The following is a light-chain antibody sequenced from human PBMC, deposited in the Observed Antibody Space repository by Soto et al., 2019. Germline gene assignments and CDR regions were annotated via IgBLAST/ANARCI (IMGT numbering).Light chain of an antibody. CDR3: QQGNSLPIT. V-gene: IGKV1D-12*01. CDR1: QDISRW. J-gene: IGKJ5*01. CDR2: ATS. Sequence: DIPMTQSPSSVSASVGDRVTITCRASQDISRWLAWYQQKSGQALKLLIYATSSLQSGVPSRFSGSGSGTDFTLTISSLQPEDFATYYCQQGNSLPITFDQGTRLEIK.